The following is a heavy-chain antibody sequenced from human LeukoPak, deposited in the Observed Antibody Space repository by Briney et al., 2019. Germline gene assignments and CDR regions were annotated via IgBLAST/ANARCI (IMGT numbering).Heavy chain of an antibody. Sequence: SETLSLTCAVYGWSFSGYYWSWIRQPPGKGLEWIGEINHSGSTNYNPSLKSRVTISVDTSKNQFSLKLSSVTAADTAVYYCARVLVQGNGYSGYDEPFDYWGQGTLVTVSS. CDR3: ARVLVQGNGYSGYDEPFDY. V-gene: IGHV4-34*01. J-gene: IGHJ4*02. CDR2: INHSGST. CDR1: GWSFSGYY. D-gene: IGHD5-12*01.